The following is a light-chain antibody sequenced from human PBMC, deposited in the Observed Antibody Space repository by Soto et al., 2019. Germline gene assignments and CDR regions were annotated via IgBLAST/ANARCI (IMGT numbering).Light chain of an antibody. CDR2: DAS. V-gene: IGKV3-11*01. CDR3: QQRGNWPLT. CDR1: EGIRRF. Sequence: EIVLSQSPGTLSLSPGERATLSCMASEGIRRFLAWYQHKPGQSPRLLIYDASNRATGIPARFSGSGSGTDFTLTISSLEPEDFAVYYCQQRGNWPLTFGGGTKVDIK. J-gene: IGKJ4*01.